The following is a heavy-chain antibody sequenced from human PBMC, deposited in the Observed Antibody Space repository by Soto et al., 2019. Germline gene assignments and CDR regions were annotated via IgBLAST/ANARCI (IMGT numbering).Heavy chain of an antibody. CDR1: GGSISSYY. CDR2: IYYSGST. CDR3: ERLSEPAAMFRFDY. D-gene: IGHD2-2*01. V-gene: IGHV4-59*08. Sequence: SGTISLTCTVSGGSISSYYWSWIRQPPGKGLEWIGYIYYSGSTNYNPSLKSRVTISVDTSKNQFSLKLSSVTAADTAVYYCERLSEPAAMFRFDYWGQGTLVPVSS. J-gene: IGHJ4*02.